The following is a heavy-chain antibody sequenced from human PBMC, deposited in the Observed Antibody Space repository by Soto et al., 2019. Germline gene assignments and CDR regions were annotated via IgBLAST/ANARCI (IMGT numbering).Heavy chain of an antibody. CDR2: IYYSGST. V-gene: IGHV4-59*08. CDR1: GGSISSYY. J-gene: IGHJ3*02. D-gene: IGHD2-21*01. Sequence: SETLSLTCTVSGGSISSYYWSWIRQPPGKGLEWIGYIYYSGSTNYNPSLKSRVTISVDTSKNQFSLKLSSVTAADTAVYYCARRGEDAFDIWGQGTMVTVSS. CDR3: ARRGEDAFDI.